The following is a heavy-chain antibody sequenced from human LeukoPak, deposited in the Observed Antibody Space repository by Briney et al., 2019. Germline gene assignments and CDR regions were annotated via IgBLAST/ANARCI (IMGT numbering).Heavy chain of an antibody. Sequence: GGSLRLSCAASGFTVSSNYMTWVRQAPGKGLEWVSIIYSGGSTYYADSVKGRFTISRDNAKNTLYLQMNSLRAEDTAVYYCARLGYCSRGTCYGLDRWGQGTLVTVSS. CDR1: GFTVSSNY. J-gene: IGHJ4*02. CDR2: IYSGGST. CDR3: ARLGYCSRGTCYGLDR. D-gene: IGHD2-15*01. V-gene: IGHV3-53*01.